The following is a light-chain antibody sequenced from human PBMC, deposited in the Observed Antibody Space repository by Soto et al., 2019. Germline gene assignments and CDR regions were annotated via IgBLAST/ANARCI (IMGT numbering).Light chain of an antibody. V-gene: IGLV1-44*01. Sequence: QSVLTQPPSASGTPGQRVTISCSGSSSDIGSYSVNWYQQFPGTAPKLLIYTNNQRPSGVPDRFSGSKSGTSASLAISGLQSEDEAEYHCAAWDDSLNGLFVFGTGTKLTVL. J-gene: IGLJ1*01. CDR2: TNN. CDR1: SSDIGSYS. CDR3: AAWDDSLNGLFV.